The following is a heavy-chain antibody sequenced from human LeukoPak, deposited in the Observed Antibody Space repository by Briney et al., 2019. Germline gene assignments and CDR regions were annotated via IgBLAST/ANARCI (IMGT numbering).Heavy chain of an antibody. D-gene: IGHD3-3*01. CDR3: ASRFEWLSSFDY. CDR1: GFTFSNYA. Sequence: GGSLRLSCAASGFTFSNYAMHWVRQAPGKGLEWVALISHDGSSEYYGDSMKGRFTISRDNSRNAFYLQMNSLRAEDTAVYYCASRFEWLSSFDYWGQGTLVTVSS. V-gene: IGHV3-30*03. CDR2: ISHDGSSE. J-gene: IGHJ4*02.